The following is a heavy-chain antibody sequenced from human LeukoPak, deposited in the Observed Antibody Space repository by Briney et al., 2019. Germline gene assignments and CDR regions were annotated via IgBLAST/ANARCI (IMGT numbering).Heavy chain of an antibody. CDR2: IYPGDSDT. Sequence: GESLKLSCKGSGYSFTSYWIGWVRQMPGKGLEWMGIIYPGDSDTRYSPSFKDQVTISADKSISTAYLQWSSLKASDTAMYYCARGRLVRAITEFDYWGQGTLVTVSS. D-gene: IGHD1-26*01. CDR3: ARGRLVRAITEFDY. CDR1: GYSFTSYW. V-gene: IGHV5-51*01. J-gene: IGHJ4*02.